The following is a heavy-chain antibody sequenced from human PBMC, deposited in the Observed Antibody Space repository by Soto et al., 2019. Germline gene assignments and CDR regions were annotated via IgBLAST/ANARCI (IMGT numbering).Heavy chain of an antibody. V-gene: IGHV3-21*01. CDR3: ARERGYCSSTSCSPLYGMGV. Sequence: PGGSLRLSCAASGFTFSSFSMTWVRQAPGKGLEWVSSISSSSSYIYYADSVKGRFTISRDNAKNSLYLQMNSLRAEDTAVYYCARERGYCSSTSCSPLYGMGVWGQGTTVTVS. J-gene: IGHJ6*02. CDR2: ISSSSSYI. D-gene: IGHD2-2*01. CDR1: GFTFSSFS.